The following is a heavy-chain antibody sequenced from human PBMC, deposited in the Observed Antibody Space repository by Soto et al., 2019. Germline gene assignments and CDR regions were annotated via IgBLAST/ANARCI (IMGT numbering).Heavy chain of an antibody. D-gene: IGHD6-19*01. J-gene: IGHJ4*02. CDR2: ISYDGSNK. Sequence: GGSLRLSCAASGFTFSSYAMHWVRQAPGKGLEWVAVISYDGSNKYYADSVKGRFTISRDNSKNTLYLQMNSLRAEDTAVYYCARDSPGGSGWSGRIDYWGQGTLVTVSS. V-gene: IGHV3-30-3*01. CDR1: GFTFSSYA. CDR3: ARDSPGGSGWSGRIDY.